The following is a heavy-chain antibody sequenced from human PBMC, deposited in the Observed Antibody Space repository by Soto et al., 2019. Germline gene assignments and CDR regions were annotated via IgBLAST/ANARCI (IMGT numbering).Heavy chain of an antibody. V-gene: IGHV1-69*13. Sequence: SVKVSCKASGGTFSSYAISWVRQAPGQGLEWMGGIIAIFGTANYAQKFQGRVTITADESTSTAYMELSSLRSEDTAVDYCAREASGSRWYYFYYWGQGTLVTVSS. CDR3: AREASGSRWYYFYY. CDR2: IIAIFGTA. CDR1: GGTFSSYA. J-gene: IGHJ4*02. D-gene: IGHD1-26*01.